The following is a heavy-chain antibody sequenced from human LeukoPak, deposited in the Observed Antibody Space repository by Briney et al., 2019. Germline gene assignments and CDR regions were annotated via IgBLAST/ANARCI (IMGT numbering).Heavy chain of an antibody. D-gene: IGHD2-2*01. CDR2: IYHSGST. Sequence: SETLSLTCTVSGYSISSGYYWGWIRQPPGKGLEWIGSIYHSGSTYYNPSLKSRVTISVDTSKNQFSLKLSSVTAADTAVYYCARDRGGPIVVVPAALWGSRYYFDYWGQGTLVTVSS. CDR1: GYSISSGYY. J-gene: IGHJ4*02. V-gene: IGHV4-38-2*02. CDR3: ARDRGGPIVVVPAALWGSRYYFDY.